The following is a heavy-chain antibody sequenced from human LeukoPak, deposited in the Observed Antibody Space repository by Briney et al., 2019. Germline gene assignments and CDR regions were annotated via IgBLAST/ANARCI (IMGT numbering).Heavy chain of an antibody. Sequence: PGGSLRLSCAASGFTFDDYTMHWVRQAPGKGLEWVSLISWDGGSTYYADSVKGRFTISRDNSKNSLYLQMNSLRTEDTALYYCAKDATGQTYYYGSGSYGSFDYWGQGTLVTVSS. CDR3: AKDATGQTYYYGSGSYGSFDY. J-gene: IGHJ4*02. V-gene: IGHV3-43*01. CDR1: GFTFDDYT. D-gene: IGHD3-10*01. CDR2: ISWDGGST.